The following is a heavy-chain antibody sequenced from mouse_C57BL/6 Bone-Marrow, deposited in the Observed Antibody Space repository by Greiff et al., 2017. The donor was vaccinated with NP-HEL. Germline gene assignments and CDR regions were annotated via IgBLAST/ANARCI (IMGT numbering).Heavy chain of an antibody. V-gene: IGHV1-59*01. D-gene: IGHD1-1*01. CDR1: GYTFTSYW. Sequence: QVQLQQPGAELVRPGTSVKLSCKASGYTFTSYWMPWVKQRPGQGLEWIGVIDPSDSYTNYNQKFKGKATLTGDTSSSTAYMQLSSLTSEDSAVYYYARDGYYYGSSRNSFYYAMDYWGQGTSVTVTA. CDR2: IDPSDSYT. J-gene: IGHJ4*01. CDR3: ARDGYYYGSSRNSFYYAMDY.